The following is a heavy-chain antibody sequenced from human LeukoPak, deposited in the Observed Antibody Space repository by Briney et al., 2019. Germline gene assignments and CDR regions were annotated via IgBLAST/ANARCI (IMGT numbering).Heavy chain of an antibody. CDR3: AKDTTGEFGPDY. D-gene: IGHD7-27*01. CDR1: GFTFSSFP. V-gene: IGHV3-64*04. Sequence: PGGSLRLSCSASGFTFSSFPMHWVRQAPGKGLEHVSTISSNGDRIYYGDSVRGRFTISRDNSKNTLYLQMNSLRAEDTAVYYCAKDTTGEFGPDYWGQGTLVTVSS. J-gene: IGHJ4*02. CDR2: ISSNGDRI.